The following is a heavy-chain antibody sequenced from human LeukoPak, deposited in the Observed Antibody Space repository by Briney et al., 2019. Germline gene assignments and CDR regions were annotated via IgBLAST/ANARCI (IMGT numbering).Heavy chain of an antibody. V-gene: IGHV4-39*01. J-gene: IGHJ4*02. D-gene: IGHD6-6*01. Sequence: AETLSLTCTVSGDSISSTTYYWGFIRQPPGKGLEWIGSIYYRGNTYYNPSLKSRVTISVDTSNNQFSLKLSSVTAADTAVYYCARLYSGTRPPDYWGQGTLVTVSS. CDR3: ARLYSGTRPPDY. CDR1: GDSISSTTYY. CDR2: IYYRGNT.